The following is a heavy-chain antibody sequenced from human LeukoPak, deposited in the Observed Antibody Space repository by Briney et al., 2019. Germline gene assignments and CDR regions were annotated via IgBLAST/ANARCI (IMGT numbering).Heavy chain of an antibody. CDR3: ARGRYNWNGDAFDI. CDR2: ISAYNGNT. CDR1: GNRITEFS. D-gene: IGHD1-1*01. Sequence: ASVKVSCKVSGNRITEFSMQWVRQAPGQGLEWMGWISAYNGNTNYAQKLQGRVTMTTDTSTSTAYMELRSLRSDDTAVYYCARGRYNWNGDAFDIWGQGTMVTVSS. J-gene: IGHJ3*02. V-gene: IGHV1-18*01.